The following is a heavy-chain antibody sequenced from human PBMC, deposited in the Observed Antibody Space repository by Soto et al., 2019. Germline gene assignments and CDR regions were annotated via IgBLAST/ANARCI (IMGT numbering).Heavy chain of an antibody. D-gene: IGHD2-15*01. CDR1: GFTFSNYA. V-gene: IGHV3-23*01. Sequence: EVQLLESGGGLVQPGGSLRLSCEASGFTFSNYAMSWVRQTPGEGLEWVSVISGGADATFYADSVKGRFTISRDNSKNTLYLQMNSLTAEDTAVYYCAKDRPVDYCSGGRCYGDWFDPWGQGTLVTVSS. CDR3: AKDRPVDYCSGGRCYGDWFDP. CDR2: ISGGADAT. J-gene: IGHJ5*02.